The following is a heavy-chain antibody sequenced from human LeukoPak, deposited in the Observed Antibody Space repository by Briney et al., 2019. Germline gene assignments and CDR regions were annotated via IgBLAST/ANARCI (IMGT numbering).Heavy chain of an antibody. CDR1: GGSISSYY. CDR2: IYYSGST. V-gene: IGHV4-59*01. Sequence: SETLSLACTVSGGSISSYYWGWTRQPPGKGREWIGYIYYSGSTNYNPSLKSRVTISVDTSKNQFSLKLSSVTAADTAVYYCARGVEYSSSSGLGYWGQGTLVTVSS. D-gene: IGHD6-6*01. J-gene: IGHJ4*02. CDR3: ARGVEYSSSSGLGY.